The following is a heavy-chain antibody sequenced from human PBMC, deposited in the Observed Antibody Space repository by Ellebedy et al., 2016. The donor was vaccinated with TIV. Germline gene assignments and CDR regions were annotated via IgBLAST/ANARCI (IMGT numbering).Heavy chain of an antibody. J-gene: IGHJ5*02. CDR2: ISYDVSNK. CDR3: ARDIPQRPNPARFDP. D-gene: IGHD1-1*01. V-gene: IGHV3-30*04. Sequence: GESLKISCAASGFTFTSYAMHWVRQAPGKGLEWVAVISYDVSNKYFADFVKGRFTISRDNSRNTLYLQMNSLRAEDTAVYYCARDIPQRPNPARFDPWGQGTLVTVSS. CDR1: GFTFTSYA.